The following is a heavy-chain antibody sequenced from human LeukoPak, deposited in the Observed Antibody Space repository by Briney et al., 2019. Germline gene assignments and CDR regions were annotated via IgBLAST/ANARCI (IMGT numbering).Heavy chain of an antibody. CDR3: ARTGFVVVTSPADY. J-gene: IGHJ4*02. V-gene: IGHV3-21*01. Sequence: GGSLRLSCAASGFTFSSYSMNWVRQVPGKGLEWVSSISSSSSYIYYADSVKGRFTISRDNAKNSLYLQMNSLRAEDTAVYYCARTGFVVVTSPADYWGQGTLVTVSS. D-gene: IGHD2-21*02. CDR1: GFTFSSYS. CDR2: ISSSSSYI.